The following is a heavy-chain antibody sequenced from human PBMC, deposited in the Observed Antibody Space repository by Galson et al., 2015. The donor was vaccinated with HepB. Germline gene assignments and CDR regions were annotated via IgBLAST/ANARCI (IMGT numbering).Heavy chain of an antibody. CDR1: GGTFSSYA. CDR3: ARGDTIFGVVTIGCYFDY. J-gene: IGHJ4*02. CDR2: VIPIFGTA. Sequence: SVKVSCKASGGTFSSYAISWVRQAPGQGLEWMGGVIPIFGTANYAQKFQGRVTITADESTSTAYMELSSLRSEDTAVYYCARGDTIFGVVTIGCYFDYWGQGTLVTVSS. D-gene: IGHD3-3*01. V-gene: IGHV1-69*13.